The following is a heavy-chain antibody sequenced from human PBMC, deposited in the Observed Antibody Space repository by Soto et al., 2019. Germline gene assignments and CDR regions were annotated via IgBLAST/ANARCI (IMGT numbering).Heavy chain of an antibody. CDR1: GFSFSDYA. D-gene: IGHD2-8*01. V-gene: IGHV3-23*01. CDR3: AEDGVEVLLYYGMDV. J-gene: IGHJ6*02. Sequence: EAQILESGGDLVRPGGSLRLSCSASGFSFSDYAMNWVRQAPGKGLEWVSAVSGRGDGIFYADSVKGRFSISRDNSKNTVYLQMNNLRVEDRAVYYCAEDGVEVLLYYGMDVWGRGTTVSVSS. CDR2: VSGRGDGI.